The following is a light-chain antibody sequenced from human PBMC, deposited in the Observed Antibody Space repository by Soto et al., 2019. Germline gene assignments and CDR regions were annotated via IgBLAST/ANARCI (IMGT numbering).Light chain of an antibody. V-gene: IGKV3-15*01. CDR1: QSVSSD. Sequence: EIVMTQSPATLSVSPGERATLSCRASQSVSSDLVWYQQKAGQAPRLLIYDTSTRATGIPARFSGSGSGTEFTLTISSLQSEDSAVYHCQQYNKWPLTFGGGTKVGI. CDR3: QQYNKWPLT. CDR2: DTS. J-gene: IGKJ4*01.